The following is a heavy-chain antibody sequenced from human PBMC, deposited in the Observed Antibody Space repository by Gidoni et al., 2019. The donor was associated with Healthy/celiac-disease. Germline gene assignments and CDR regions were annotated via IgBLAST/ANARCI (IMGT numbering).Heavy chain of an antibody. D-gene: IGHD3-9*01. CDR1: GFTFISSG. V-gene: IGHV3-33*08. CDR3: ARARDYDILTGYYPSRMDV. CDR2: RGYDGRNK. Sequence: QVQLVESGGGVFQPGRSLRLSCAASGFTFISSGMHWVRQAPGKGLEWVAVRGYDGRNKYYADSVKGRFTISRDNSKNTLYLQMNSLRAEDTAVYYCARARDYDILTGYYPSRMDVWGQGTTVTVSS. J-gene: IGHJ6*02.